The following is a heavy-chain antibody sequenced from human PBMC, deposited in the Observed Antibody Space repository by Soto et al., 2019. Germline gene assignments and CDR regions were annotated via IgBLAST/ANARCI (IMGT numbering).Heavy chain of an antibody. V-gene: IGHV3-30-3*01. CDR3: ARDPFLYCISTSCYSMDV. CDR2: ISYDGSNK. J-gene: IGHJ6*02. D-gene: IGHD2-2*01. Sequence: GGSLRLSCAASGFTFSSYAMHWVRQAPGKGLEWVAVISYDGSNKYYADSVKGRFTISRDNSKNTLYLQMNSLRAEDTAVYYWARDPFLYCISTSCYSMDVWGQGTTVTVSS. CDR1: GFTFSSYA.